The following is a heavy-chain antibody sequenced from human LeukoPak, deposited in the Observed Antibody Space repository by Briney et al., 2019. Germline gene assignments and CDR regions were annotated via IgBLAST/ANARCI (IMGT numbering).Heavy chain of an antibody. V-gene: IGHV4-59*01. CDR2: IYYSGST. Sequence: SETLSLTCTVSGGSISSYYWSWLRQPPGKGLEWIGYIYYSGSTNYNPSLKSRVTISVDTSKNQFSLKLSSVTAADTAVYYCARILRANWFDPWGQGTLVTVSS. J-gene: IGHJ5*02. CDR3: ARILRANWFDP. CDR1: GGSISSYY.